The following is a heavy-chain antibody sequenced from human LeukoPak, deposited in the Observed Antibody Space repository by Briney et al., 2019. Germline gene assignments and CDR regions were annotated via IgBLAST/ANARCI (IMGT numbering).Heavy chain of an antibody. J-gene: IGHJ4*02. Sequence: SETLSLTCTVSGGSISSYYWSWIRQPAGKGLEWIGRIYTSGSTNYNPSLKSRVTMSVDTSKNQFSLKLSSVTAADTAVYYCARGLYYYDSSGYYPYYFDYWGQGTLVTVSP. D-gene: IGHD3-22*01. CDR1: GGSISSYY. V-gene: IGHV4-4*07. CDR3: ARGLYYYDSSGYYPYYFDY. CDR2: IYTSGST.